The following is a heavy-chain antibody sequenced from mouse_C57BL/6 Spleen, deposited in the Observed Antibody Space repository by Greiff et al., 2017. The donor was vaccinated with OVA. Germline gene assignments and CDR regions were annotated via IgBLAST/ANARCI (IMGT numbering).Heavy chain of an antibody. D-gene: IGHD1-1*01. Sequence: QVQLQQPGAELVKPGASVKLSCKASGYTFTSYWMHWVKQRPGQGLEWIGMIHPNSGSTNDNEKFKSKATLTVDKSSSTAYMQLSSLTSEDSAVYYCAREPDYGSSSFAYWGQGTLVTVSA. J-gene: IGHJ3*01. CDR2: IHPNSGST. CDR1: GYTFTSYW. CDR3: AREPDYGSSSFAY. V-gene: IGHV1-64*01.